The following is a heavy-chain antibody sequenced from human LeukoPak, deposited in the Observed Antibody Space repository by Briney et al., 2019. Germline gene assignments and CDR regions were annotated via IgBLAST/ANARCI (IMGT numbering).Heavy chain of an antibody. CDR3: ARDWHSGSYPAVPAWFDP. V-gene: IGHV4-38-2*02. CDR1: GYSISSGYY. CDR2: IYHSGST. J-gene: IGHJ5*02. Sequence: SETLSLTCTVSGYSISSGYYWGWIRQPPGKGLEWIGSIYHSGSTYYNPSLKSRVTISVDTSKNQFSLKLSSVTAADTAVYYCARDWHSGSYPAVPAWFDPWGQGTLVTVSP. D-gene: IGHD1-26*01.